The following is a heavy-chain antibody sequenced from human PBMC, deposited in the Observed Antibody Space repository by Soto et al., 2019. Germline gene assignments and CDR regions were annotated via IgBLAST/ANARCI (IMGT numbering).Heavy chain of an antibody. CDR3: ARAPDGLNVLDY. CDR2: SIPIFGTA. Sequence: QVQLVQSGAEVKKHGSSVKVSCKASGGTFSSSAISWVRQAPGQVLEWMGGSIPIFGTANYAQKFQGRVTITADESTSTAYMELSSLRSEDTAVYYCARAPDGLNVLDYWGQGTLVTVSS. V-gene: IGHV1-69*01. CDR1: GGTFSSSA. J-gene: IGHJ4*02.